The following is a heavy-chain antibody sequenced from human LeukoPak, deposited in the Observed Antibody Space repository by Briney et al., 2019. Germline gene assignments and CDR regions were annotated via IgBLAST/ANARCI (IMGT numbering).Heavy chain of an antibody. Sequence: ASVKVSCKASGYTFTGYGISWVRQAPGQGLEWMAWISPYNGHTKFAQKLQDRVTITTDTSTNTAYMELKSLRSDDSAVDYCARRAYCGGDCPLDYWGQGTLVTVSS. J-gene: IGHJ4*02. V-gene: IGHV1-18*01. CDR3: ARRAYCGGDCPLDY. D-gene: IGHD2-21*02. CDR2: ISPYNGHT. CDR1: GYTFTGYG.